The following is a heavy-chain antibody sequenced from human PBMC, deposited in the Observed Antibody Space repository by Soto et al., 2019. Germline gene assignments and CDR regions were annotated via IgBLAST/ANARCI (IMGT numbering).Heavy chain of an antibody. V-gene: IGHV4-59*01. CDR2: IYYSGST. D-gene: IGHD3-16*02. CDR1: GGSISSYY. J-gene: IGHJ6*02. Sequence: SETLSLTCTVSGGSISSYYWSWIRQPPGKGLEWIGYIYYSGSTNYNPSLKSRVTISVDTSKNQFSLKLSSVTAADTAVYYCARGVEDDYVWGSYLNPYYYYGMDVWGQGTTVTVSS. CDR3: ARGVEDDYVWGSYLNPYYYYGMDV.